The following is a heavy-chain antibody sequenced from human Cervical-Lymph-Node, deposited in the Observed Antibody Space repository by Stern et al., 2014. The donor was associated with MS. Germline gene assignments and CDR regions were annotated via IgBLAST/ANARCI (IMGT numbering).Heavy chain of an antibody. CDR1: GGSISSSNW. CDR2: IYHSGST. CDR3: ARSHRLIVVPDDILNWFDP. V-gene: IGHV4-4*02. D-gene: IGHD2-2*01. Sequence: VQLVESGPGLVRPSGTLSLTCAVSGGSISSSNWWNWVRQPPGKRLEWIGEIYHSGSTNYNPSLTSRVNISLDKSKNQLSLNLTSVTAADTAVYYCARSHRLIVVPDDILNWFDPWGQGTLVTVSS. J-gene: IGHJ5*02.